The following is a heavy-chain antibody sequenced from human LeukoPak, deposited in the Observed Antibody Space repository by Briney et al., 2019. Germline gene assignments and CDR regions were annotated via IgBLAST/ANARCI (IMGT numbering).Heavy chain of an antibody. CDR1: GYTFTSYG. Sequence: ASVKVSCKASGYTFTSYGISWVRQAPGQGLEWMGWISAYNGNTNYAQKLQGRVTMTTDTSTSTAYMGLRSLRSDDTAVYYCAGDYSRYFDWLLPLDYWGQGTLVTVSS. D-gene: IGHD3-9*01. CDR3: AGDYSRYFDWLLPLDY. CDR2: ISAYNGNT. V-gene: IGHV1-18*01. J-gene: IGHJ4*02.